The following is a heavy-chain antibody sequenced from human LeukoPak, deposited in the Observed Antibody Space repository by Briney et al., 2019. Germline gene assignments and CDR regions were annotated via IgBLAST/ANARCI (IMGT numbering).Heavy chain of an antibody. CDR2: ISGSGGST. V-gene: IGHV3-23*01. CDR3: AKDRITMVRGVTKYYFDY. J-gene: IGHJ4*02. D-gene: IGHD3-10*01. CDR1: GFTFSSYA. Sequence: SGGSLRLSCAASGFTFSSYAMSWVRQAPGKGLEWVSAISGSGGSTYYADSVKGRFTISRDNSKNTLYLQMNNLRAEDTAVYYCAKDRITMVRGVTKYYFDYWGQGTLVTVSS.